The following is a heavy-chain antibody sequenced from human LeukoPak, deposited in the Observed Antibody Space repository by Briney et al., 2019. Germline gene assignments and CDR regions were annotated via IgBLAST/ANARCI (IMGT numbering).Heavy chain of an antibody. CDR3: ARDRFLVTAIRGYYYYGMDV. V-gene: IGHV4-59*01. J-gene: IGHJ6*02. D-gene: IGHD2-21*02. Sequence: SETLSLTCTVSGGSISSYYWSWIRQPPGKGLEWIGYIYSSGCTNYNPSLKSRVTISVDTSKNQFSLKLSSVTAADTAVYYCARDRFLVTAIRGYYYYGMDVWGQGTTVTVSS. CDR2: IYSSGCT. CDR1: GGSISSYY.